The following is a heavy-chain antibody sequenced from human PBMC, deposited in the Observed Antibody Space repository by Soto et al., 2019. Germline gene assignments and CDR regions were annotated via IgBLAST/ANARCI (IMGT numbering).Heavy chain of an antibody. CDR3: ARDGYSRSFDP. CDR1: GDSISNSNW. Sequence: QVQLQESGPGLAKPSGTLSLTCAVSGDSISNSNWWNWVRQPPGKGLEWIGEIDHSGSTNYNPSLKSRVTISVDKSKNQFSLKLTSVTAADTAVYYCARDGYSRSFDPWGQGTLVTVSS. D-gene: IGHD5-12*01. CDR2: IDHSGST. J-gene: IGHJ5*02. V-gene: IGHV4-4*02.